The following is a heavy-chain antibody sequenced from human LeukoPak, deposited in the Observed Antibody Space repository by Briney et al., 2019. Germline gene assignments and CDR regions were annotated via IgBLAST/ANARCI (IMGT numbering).Heavy chain of an antibody. CDR3: ARGMDDYIVATTSFEY. D-gene: IGHD5-12*01. Sequence: SVKVSCKTSGGTFSTFVLSWVRQAPGQGLEWMGGIIPMLGTPNYAQKFQDRVTITADESTSTAYMELSSLRSEDTAVNYCARGMDDYIVATTSFEYWGQGTLVTVSS. CDR1: GGTFSTFV. J-gene: IGHJ4*02. CDR2: IIPMLGTP. V-gene: IGHV1-69*01.